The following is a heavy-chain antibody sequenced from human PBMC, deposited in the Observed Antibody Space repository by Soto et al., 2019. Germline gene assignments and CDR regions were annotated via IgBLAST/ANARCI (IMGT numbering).Heavy chain of an antibody. CDR3: ARGGGSGRFYTRYYYYYYGMDV. CDR1: GGSISSYY. V-gene: IGHV4-4*07. J-gene: IGHJ6*02. Sequence: SETLSLTCTVSGGSISSYYWSWIRQPAGKGLEWIGRIYISGSTNYNPSLKSRVTMSVDTSKNQFSLKLSSVTAADTAVYYCARGGGSGRFYTRYYYYYYGMDVWGQGTTVTVSS. CDR2: IYISGST. D-gene: IGHD3-10*01.